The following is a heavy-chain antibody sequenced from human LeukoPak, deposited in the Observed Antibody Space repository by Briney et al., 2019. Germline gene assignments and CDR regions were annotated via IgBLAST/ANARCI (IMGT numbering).Heavy chain of an antibody. CDR1: GYSISSGYY. J-gene: IGHJ4*02. Sequence: PSETLSLTCTVSGYSISSGYYWGWIRQPPGKGLEWIGSIYHSGSTYYNPSLKSRVTISVDTSKNQFSLKLSSVTAADTAVYYCARVRGYSSGQFDYWGQGTLVTVSS. D-gene: IGHD6-19*01. CDR3: ARVRGYSSGQFDY. V-gene: IGHV4-38-2*02. CDR2: IYHSGST.